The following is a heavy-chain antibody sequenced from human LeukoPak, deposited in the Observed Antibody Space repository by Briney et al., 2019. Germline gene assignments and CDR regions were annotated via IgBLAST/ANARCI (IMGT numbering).Heavy chain of an antibody. D-gene: IGHD3-22*01. Sequence: ASVKVSCKASGYTFTSYYMHWVRQAPGKGLEWVSVIYSGGSTYYADSVKGRFTISRDNSKNTLYLQMNSLRAEDTAVYYCAREVIGIYYDSSGNAFDIWGQGTMVTVSS. CDR3: AREVIGIYYDSSGNAFDI. V-gene: IGHV3-66*01. CDR1: GYTFTSYY. J-gene: IGHJ3*02. CDR2: IYSGGST.